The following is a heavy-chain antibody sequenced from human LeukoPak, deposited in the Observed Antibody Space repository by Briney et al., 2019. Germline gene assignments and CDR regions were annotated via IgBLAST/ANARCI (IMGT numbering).Heavy chain of an antibody. J-gene: IGHJ4*02. V-gene: IGHV3-30*18. CDR3: AKGMVRGVVIPYDY. CDR1: GFTFSSYG. CDR2: ISYDGSNK. D-gene: IGHD3-10*01. Sequence: GRSLRLSCAASGFTFSSYGMHWVRQAPGKGLEWVAVISYDGSNKYYADSVKGRFTISRDNSKNTLYLQMNSLRAEDTAVYYCAKGMVRGVVIPYDYWGQGTLVTVSS.